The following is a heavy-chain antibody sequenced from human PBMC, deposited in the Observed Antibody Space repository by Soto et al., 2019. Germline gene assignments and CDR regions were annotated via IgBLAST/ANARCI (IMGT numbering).Heavy chain of an antibody. CDR1: GGSISSGDYY. D-gene: IGHD6-13*01. CDR2: IYYSGST. Sequence: ASETLSLTCTVSGGSISSGDYYWSWIRQPPGKGLEWIGYIYYSGSTYYNPSLKSRVTISVDTSKNQFSLKLSSVTAADTAVYYCAGLLYSSSWYGGGAFDIWGQGTMVTVSS. V-gene: IGHV4-30-4*01. J-gene: IGHJ3*02. CDR3: AGLLYSSSWYGGGAFDI.